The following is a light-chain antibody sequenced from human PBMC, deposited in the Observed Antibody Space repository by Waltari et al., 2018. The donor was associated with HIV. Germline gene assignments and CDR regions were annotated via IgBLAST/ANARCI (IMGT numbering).Light chain of an antibody. CDR1: SSDIGSYP. CDR3: ATWDNSLSIGV. J-gene: IGLJ3*02. V-gene: IGLV1-51*01. CDR2: DTY. Sequence: QSVLTQPPSVSAAPGQQVTISCSGSSSDIGSYPVSWYQQFPGTAPRRLIFDTYKRPSGIPDRFSASKSGTSATLDITGLQTGDEADYYCATWDNSLSIGVFGGGTKLTVL.